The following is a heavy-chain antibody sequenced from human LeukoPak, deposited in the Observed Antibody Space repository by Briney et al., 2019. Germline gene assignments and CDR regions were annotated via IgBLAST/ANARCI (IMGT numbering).Heavy chain of an antibody. D-gene: IGHD3-10*01. CDR3: ARAGEGGSGKYYYYYGMDV. Sequence: SETLSLTCTVSGGSISSSSYYWGWIRQPPGKGLEWIGSIYHSGSTYYNPSLKSRVTISVDTSKNQFSLKLSSVTAADTAVYYCARAGEGGSGKYYYYYGMDVWGQGTTVTVSS. J-gene: IGHJ6*02. V-gene: IGHV4-39*07. CDR1: GGSISSSSYY. CDR2: IYHSGST.